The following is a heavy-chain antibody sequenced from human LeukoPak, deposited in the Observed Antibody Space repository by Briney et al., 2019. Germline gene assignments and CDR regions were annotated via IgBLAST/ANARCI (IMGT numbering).Heavy chain of an antibody. J-gene: IGHJ4*02. CDR3: ARGLDCRSTSCYLDN. CDR1: GFTFTKYW. CDR2: IKQDGSEE. D-gene: IGHD2-2*01. V-gene: IGHV3-7*01. Sequence: GGSLRLSCAASGFTFTKYWMTWVRQAPGKGLEWVANIKQDGSEEFYVDSVKGRFTISRDNAKNSLDLQINSLGAEDTAVYYCARGLDCRSTSCYLDNWGQGTLVTVSS.